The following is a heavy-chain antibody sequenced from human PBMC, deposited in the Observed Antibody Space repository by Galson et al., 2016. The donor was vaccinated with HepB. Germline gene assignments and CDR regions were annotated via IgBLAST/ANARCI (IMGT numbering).Heavy chain of an antibody. J-gene: IGHJ5*02. Sequence: SLRLSCAVSGFAVNSDYMNWIRQAPGKGLEWIPVIYSGGRTTYGAPVKGRFTISRDRSKNTLSLQMNSLRAEDTAVYYCARGPTVTFYGGPTWFDLWGQGTVVTVSS. CDR1: GFAVNSDY. CDR3: ARGPTVTFYGGPTWFDL. D-gene: IGHD2-21*02. CDR2: IYSGGRT. V-gene: IGHV3-53*01.